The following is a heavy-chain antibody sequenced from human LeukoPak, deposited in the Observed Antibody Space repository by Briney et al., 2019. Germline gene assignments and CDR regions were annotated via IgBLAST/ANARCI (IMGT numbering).Heavy chain of an antibody. Sequence: GGSLRLSCAASGFTFSDYYMSWIRQAPGKGLEWVSYISRSGSTIYYADSVKGRFTISRDNAKNSLYLQMNSLRAEDTAVYYCAREGYCSSTSCPFGGYFDYWGQGTLVTVSS. D-gene: IGHD2-2*01. CDR3: AREGYCSSTSCPFGGYFDY. CDR2: ISRSGSTI. V-gene: IGHV3-11*04. J-gene: IGHJ4*02. CDR1: GFTFSDYY.